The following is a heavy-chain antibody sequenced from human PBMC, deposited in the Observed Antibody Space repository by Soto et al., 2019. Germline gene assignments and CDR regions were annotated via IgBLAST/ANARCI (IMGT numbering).Heavy chain of an antibody. J-gene: IGHJ4*02. Sequence: PSETLSLTCTVSRASISTTNYYWGWIRQTPEKGLEWIGSIDYSGTTYYKSSLKSRVTISIDTSNNQFSLKLSSMTAADTAVYYCPRHMCTRGPCYFDWWGQGPLITVSS. D-gene: IGHD1-26*01. CDR2: IDYSGTT. V-gene: IGHV4-39*01. CDR3: PRHMCTRGPCYFDW. CDR1: RASISTTNYY.